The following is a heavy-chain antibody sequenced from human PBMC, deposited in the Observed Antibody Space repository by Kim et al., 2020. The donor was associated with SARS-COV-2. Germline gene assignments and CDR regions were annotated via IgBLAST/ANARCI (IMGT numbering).Heavy chain of an antibody. V-gene: IGHV3-48*02. CDR2: ISSSGNTI. CDR3: ARYCTSSSCYIYAMDV. D-gene: IGHD2-2*02. CDR1: GFTFNTYS. J-gene: IGHJ6*01. Sequence: GGSLRLSCVASGFTFNTYSMNWVRQAPGKGLEWVSYISSSGNTIYYADSVKGRFTISRDNAKNSLYLQMNSLRDEDTAVYYCARYCTSSSCYIYAMDVWG.